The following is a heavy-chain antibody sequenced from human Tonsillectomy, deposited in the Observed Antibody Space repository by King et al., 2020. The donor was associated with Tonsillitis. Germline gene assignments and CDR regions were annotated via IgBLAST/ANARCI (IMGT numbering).Heavy chain of an antibody. J-gene: IGHJ6*03. V-gene: IGHV4-34*01. CDR2: INHSAST. Sequence: VQLQQWGAGLLRPSETLSLTCAVHGGSFSGYNWTWIRQPPGEGLEWIGEINHSASTNYNPSLTSRVTISVDTSKNQFSLKLSSVTAADTAVYYCAGPGHCSDGNCYFPYYYYYMDVWGKGTTVTVSS. D-gene: IGHD2-15*01. CDR3: AGPGHCSDGNCYFPYYYYYMDV. CDR1: GGSFSGYN.